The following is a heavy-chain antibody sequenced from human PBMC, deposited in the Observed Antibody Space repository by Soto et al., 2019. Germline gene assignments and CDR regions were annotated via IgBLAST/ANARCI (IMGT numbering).Heavy chain of an antibody. D-gene: IGHD5-12*01. CDR1: GFTLGSYD. CDR3: VRASRWLQSRYFDL. CDR2: IGTAGDT. V-gene: IGHV3-13*01. Sequence: EVQLVESGGGFVQPGGSLRLSCAASGFTLGSYDLHWVRQVTGKGLEWVSGIGTAGDTYYPGSVKGRFTISREKAKNSLYLQMDSLRAGDTAVYYCVRASRWLQSRYFDLWGRGTLVTVSS. J-gene: IGHJ2*01.